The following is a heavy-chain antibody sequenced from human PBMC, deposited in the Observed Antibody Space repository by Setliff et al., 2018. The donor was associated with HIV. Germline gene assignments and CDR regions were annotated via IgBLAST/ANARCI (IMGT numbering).Heavy chain of an antibody. D-gene: IGHD3-3*01. J-gene: IGHJ4*02. CDR3: ARGIENFWSGYIR. Sequence: SETLSLTCTVSGGSISSHYWSWIRLPPGNRLEWIGTIYYNGNTNYNPSLKSRVAISVDTSKNLCSLNMNSVTPADTAVNYCARGIENFWSGYIRWGQGTLVTVSS. V-gene: IGHV4-59*11. CDR1: GGSISSHY. CDR2: IYYNGNT.